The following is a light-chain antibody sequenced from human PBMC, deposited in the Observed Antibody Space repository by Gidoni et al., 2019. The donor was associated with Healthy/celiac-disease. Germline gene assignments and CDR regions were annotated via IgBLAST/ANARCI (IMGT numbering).Light chain of an antibody. CDR2: DAS. Sequence: DIQMTQSPSSLSASVGDRVTITCQASQDISNYLNWDQQKPGKAPKLLIYDASNLETGVPSRFIGSGSGTDFTFTISSLQPEDIATYYCQQYDNLPLTFGGGTKVEIK. CDR1: QDISNY. J-gene: IGKJ4*01. CDR3: QQYDNLPLT. V-gene: IGKV1-33*01.